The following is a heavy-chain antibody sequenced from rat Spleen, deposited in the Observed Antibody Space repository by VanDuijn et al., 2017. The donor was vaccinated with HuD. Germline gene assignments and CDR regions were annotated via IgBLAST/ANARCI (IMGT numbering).Heavy chain of an antibody. Sequence: EVQLQESGPGLVKPSQSLSLTCSVTGHSISSGYRWNWIRKFPGNELEWMGYINSAGSTIYNPSLQSRISITRDTSRNHFFLQLNSVTTEDTATYYCARYRDSFGHVGIFDYWGQGVMVTVSS. J-gene: IGHJ2*01. CDR3: ARYRDSFGHVGIFDY. D-gene: IGHD1-11*01. V-gene: IGHV3-3*01. CDR2: INSAGST. CDR1: GHSISSGYR.